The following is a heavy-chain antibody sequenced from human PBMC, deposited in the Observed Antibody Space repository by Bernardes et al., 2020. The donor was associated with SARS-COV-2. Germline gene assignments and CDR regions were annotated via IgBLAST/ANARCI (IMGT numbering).Heavy chain of an antibody. D-gene: IGHD6-25*01. V-gene: IGHV4-4*02. J-gene: IGHJ6*02. CDR3: ARAPAEGVHGGMDV. Sequence: SETLSLTCDVSGDSISSSNWWSWVRQPPGKGLEWIGEIYHSGDTNYNPSLKSRVTISVVKSKNQFSLNLSSVTAADTAIYFCARAPAEGVHGGMDVWGLGTTVNVSS. CDR2: IYHSGDT. CDR1: GDSISSSNW.